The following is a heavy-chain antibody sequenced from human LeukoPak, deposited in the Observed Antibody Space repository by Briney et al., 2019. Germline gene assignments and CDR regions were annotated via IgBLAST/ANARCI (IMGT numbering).Heavy chain of an antibody. CDR3: ARDIRGYSYGYSFDY. J-gene: IGHJ4*02. Sequence: SETLSLTCTVSGGSISSYYLSWIRQPAGKGLEWIGRIYTSGSTNYNPSLKSRVTMSVDTSKNQFSLKLSSVTAADTAVYYCARDIRGYSYGYSFDYWGQGTLVTVSS. CDR1: GGSISSYY. V-gene: IGHV4-4*07. D-gene: IGHD5-18*01. CDR2: IYTSGST.